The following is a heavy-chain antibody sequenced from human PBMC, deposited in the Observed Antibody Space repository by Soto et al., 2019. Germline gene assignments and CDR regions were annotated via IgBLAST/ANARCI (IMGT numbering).Heavy chain of an antibody. D-gene: IGHD2-15*01. CDR3: AKDGGHTCYIGCWFDP. V-gene: IGHV3-23*01. J-gene: IGHJ5*02. CDR2: ISGSGATT. Sequence: EVQLLESGGGLVHPGGSLRLSCTASEFTFSKSALTWVRQAPGKGLEWVSSISGSGATTYYADSAKGRFTISRDDSKNTLYLQMNSLRAEDTAIYYCAKDGGHTCYIGCWFDPWGQGTLVTVSS. CDR1: EFTFSKSA.